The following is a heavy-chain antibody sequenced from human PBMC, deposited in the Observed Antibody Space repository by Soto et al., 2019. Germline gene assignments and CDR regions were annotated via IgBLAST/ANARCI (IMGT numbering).Heavy chain of an antibody. CDR1: GGSLSTPVW. J-gene: IGHJ4*02. Sequence: QLQLQESGPGLVKPSGTLSLTCGVSGGSLSTPVWWSWVRLPPGKGLEWIGEVFHSGSANYNPSLQSRVTISLVKSTNQFSLRLSSVAAADTAVYYCARKDLTRLDYWGQGVMVTVSS. D-gene: IGHD2-2*01. V-gene: IGHV4-4*02. CDR2: VFHSGSA. CDR3: ARKDLTRLDY.